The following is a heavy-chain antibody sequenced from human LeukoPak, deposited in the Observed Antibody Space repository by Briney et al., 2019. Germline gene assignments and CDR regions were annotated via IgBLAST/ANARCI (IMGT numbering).Heavy chain of an antibody. J-gene: IGHJ4*02. Sequence: SETLSLTCTVSGYSISSGYYWGWIRQPPGKGLEWIGSIYHSGSTYYNPSLKSRVTISVDTSKNQFSLKLSSVTAADTAVYYCARGVLLWFGESEGYFDYWGQGTLVTVSS. V-gene: IGHV4-38-2*02. CDR3: ARGVLLWFGESEGYFDY. D-gene: IGHD3-10*01. CDR2: IYHSGST. CDR1: GYSISSGYY.